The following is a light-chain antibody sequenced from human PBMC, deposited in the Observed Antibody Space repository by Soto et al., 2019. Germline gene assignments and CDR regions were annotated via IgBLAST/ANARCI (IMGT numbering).Light chain of an antibody. Sequence: EVVLTQSPATLSLSPGERATLSCRASQSISSYLAWFQQKPGQAPRLLIYDASNRATGIPARFIGSGSGTDFTHSISSREPEDFAVFYCQQRTNWSPGVSFGPGTTVDIK. CDR1: QSISSY. J-gene: IGKJ3*01. CDR3: QQRTNWSPGVS. V-gene: IGKV3-11*01. CDR2: DAS.